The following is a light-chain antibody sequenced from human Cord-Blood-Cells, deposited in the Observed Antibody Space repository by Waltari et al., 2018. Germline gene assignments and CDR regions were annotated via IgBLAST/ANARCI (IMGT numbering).Light chain of an antibody. J-gene: IGKJ4*01. Sequence: EIVLTHSPATPSLSPGARATVSCRASQSVSSYLPWYQQKPGQAPRLLIYDASIRATGIPSRCSGSGSGTAFTRAISGLEPEHFAVYYCQRRGNWPIFGGRTKVEIK. CDR1: QSVSSY. CDR2: DAS. V-gene: IGKV3-11*01. CDR3: QRRGNWPI.